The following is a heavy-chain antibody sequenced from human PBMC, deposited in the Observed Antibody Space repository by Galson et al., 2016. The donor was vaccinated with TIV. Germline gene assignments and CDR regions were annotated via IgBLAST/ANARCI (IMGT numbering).Heavy chain of an antibody. CDR3: ARGGTATTPPGFDY. CDR1: GASIDSYY. Sequence: LSLPCIVSGASIDSYYWNWIRQPPGKGLEWIGYMFYTGSTNYNPSLKSRVTISVDTSKSQFSLKLTSVTAADTAVYYCARGGTATTPPGFDYWGQGSLVAVSS. J-gene: IGHJ4*02. CDR2: MFYTGST. V-gene: IGHV4-59*01. D-gene: IGHD4-17*01.